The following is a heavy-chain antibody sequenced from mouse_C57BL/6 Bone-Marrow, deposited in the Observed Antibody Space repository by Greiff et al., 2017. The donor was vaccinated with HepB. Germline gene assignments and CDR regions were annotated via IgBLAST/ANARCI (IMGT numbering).Heavy chain of an antibody. CDR1: GFNIKDYY. CDR3: DRSLYGNYEAY. J-gene: IGHJ3*01. CDR2: IDPEDGET. V-gene: IGHV14-2*01. Sequence: EVKLMESGAELVKPGASVKLSCTASGFNIKDYYMHWVKQRTEQGLEWIGRIDPEDGETKYAPKFQGKATITADTSSNTAYLQLSSLTAEDTAVYYCDRSLYGNYEAYWGQGTLVTVSA. D-gene: IGHD2-1*01.